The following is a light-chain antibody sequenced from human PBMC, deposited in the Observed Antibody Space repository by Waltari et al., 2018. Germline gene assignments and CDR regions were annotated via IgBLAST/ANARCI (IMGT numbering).Light chain of an antibody. Sequence: SYEVTQPPSVSVSPGQTASITCSGDGLGEKYVSWYQQKPGQSPVVVMYQDKRRPSWIPERFSGSNSANTATLTISGTQALDEADYYCQAWDSTERVFGGGTKLTVL. CDR3: QAWDSTERV. CDR2: QDK. V-gene: IGLV3-1*01. J-gene: IGLJ3*02. CDR1: GLGEKY.